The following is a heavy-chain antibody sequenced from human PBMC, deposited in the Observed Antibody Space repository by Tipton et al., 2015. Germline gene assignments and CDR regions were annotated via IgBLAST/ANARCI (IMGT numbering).Heavy chain of an antibody. Sequence: GLVKPSGTLSLTCAVSGGSVSSSSYYWGWIRQPPGKGLEWIGTIYYTGSTSYNPSLKSRVTISVDTSKNQFSLTLKSVTAADTAVYYCARDLEHGMDVWGQGTTVTVSS. CDR1: GGSVSSSSYY. CDR3: ARDLEHGMDV. D-gene: IGHD5-24*01. CDR2: IYYTGST. V-gene: IGHV4-39*07. J-gene: IGHJ6*02.